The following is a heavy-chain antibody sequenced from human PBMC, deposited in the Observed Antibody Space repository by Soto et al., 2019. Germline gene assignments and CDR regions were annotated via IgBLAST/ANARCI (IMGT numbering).Heavy chain of an antibody. CDR2: INAGNGNT. V-gene: IGHV1-3*05. Sequence: QVQLVQSGAEEKKPGASVKVSCKASGYTFTGYAMHWVRQAPGQRLEWMGWINAGNGNTKYSQKFKGRVTITRDTSASTAYMELSSLRSEDTAVYYGERAVAVAADCDYWGQGTLVTVSS. CDR1: GYTFTGYA. D-gene: IGHD6-19*01. CDR3: ERAVAVAADCDY. J-gene: IGHJ4*02.